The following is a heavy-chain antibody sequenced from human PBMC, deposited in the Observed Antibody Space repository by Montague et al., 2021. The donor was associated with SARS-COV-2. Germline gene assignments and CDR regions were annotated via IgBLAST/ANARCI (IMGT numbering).Heavy chain of an antibody. CDR1: GDSISSFY. V-gene: IGHV4-4*07. D-gene: IGHD2-15*01. CDR2: IYASGGT. Sequence: SETRSLTCTVSGDSISSFYWNWIRQPAGKGLERIGRIYASGGTNYNPSPKSRVTMSVDTSKNQFSLKLNSVTAADTAVYYCGRGVVAATPVVDYWGRGTLVTVSS. J-gene: IGHJ4*02. CDR3: GRGVVAATPVVDY.